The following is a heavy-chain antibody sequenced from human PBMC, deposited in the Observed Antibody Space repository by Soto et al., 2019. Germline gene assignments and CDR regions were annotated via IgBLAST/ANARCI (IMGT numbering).Heavy chain of an antibody. CDR3: ARGPLKTYFNY. CDR2: IYYSGDI. Sequence: SETLSLTCIVSGGSISGYYWSWIRQPPGKGLEWIGFIYYSGDINYNPSLKSRVTISIDTSRNHFSLNLSSVTAADTAVYYCARGPLKTYFNYWGQGTLVTVSS. V-gene: IGHV4-59*01. CDR1: GGSISGYY. J-gene: IGHJ4*02. D-gene: IGHD2-8*01.